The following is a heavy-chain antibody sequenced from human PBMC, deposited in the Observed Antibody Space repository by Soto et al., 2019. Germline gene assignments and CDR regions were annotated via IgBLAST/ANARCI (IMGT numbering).Heavy chain of an antibody. Sequence: GASVKVSCKASGGTFSSYTISWVRQAPGQGLEWMGRIIPILGIANYAQKFQGRVTITADKSTSTAYMELSSLRSEDTAVYYCARDQAAVAGNLQWEYNWFDPWGQGTQVTVSS. V-gene: IGHV1-69*04. CDR3: ARDQAAVAGNLQWEYNWFDP. J-gene: IGHJ5*02. CDR1: GGTFSSYT. CDR2: IIPILGIA. D-gene: IGHD6-19*01.